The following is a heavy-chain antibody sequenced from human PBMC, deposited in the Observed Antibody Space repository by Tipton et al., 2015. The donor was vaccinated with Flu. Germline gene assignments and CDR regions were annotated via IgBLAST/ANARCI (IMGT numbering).Heavy chain of an antibody. V-gene: IGHV4-4*07. CDR3: ARLAYSYDIRVYYFDS. CDR2: ILTGGST. CDR1: GGSISSYY. D-gene: IGHD5-18*01. J-gene: IGHJ4*02. Sequence: PGLVKPSETLSLTCSVSGGSISSYYWSWIRQPAGKGLVWIGRILTGGSTNYNPPLKSRVTMSVDTSKNQFSLKLSSLTAADTAVYYFARLAYSYDIRVYYFDSWGQGTLVTVSS.